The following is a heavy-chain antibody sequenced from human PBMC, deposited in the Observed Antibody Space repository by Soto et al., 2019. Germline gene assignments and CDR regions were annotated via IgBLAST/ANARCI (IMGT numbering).Heavy chain of an antibody. CDR2: IYYSGST. V-gene: IGHV4-59*01. Sequence: QVQLQESGPGLVKPSETLSLTCTVSGGSISSYYWSWIRQPPGKGLEWIGYIYYSGSTNYNPSLKSRVTISVDTSKNQFSLKLSSVTAADTAVYYCARAFYCSGGSCYTASFVDYWGQGTLVTVSS. J-gene: IGHJ4*02. CDR3: ARAFYCSGGSCYTASFVDY. CDR1: GGSISSYY. D-gene: IGHD2-15*01.